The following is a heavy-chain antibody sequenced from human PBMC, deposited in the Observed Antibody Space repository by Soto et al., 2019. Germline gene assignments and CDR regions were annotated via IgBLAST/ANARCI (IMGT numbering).Heavy chain of an antibody. V-gene: IGHV3-48*01. Sequence: GSLRLSCAASGFTFSSYSMNWVRQAPGKGLEWVSYISSSSSTIYYADSVKGRFTISRDNAKNSLYLQMNSLRAEDTAVYYCARDPGYCSSTSCPPINWFDPWGQGTLVTVSS. CDR2: ISSSSSTI. CDR1: GFTFSSYS. CDR3: ARDPGYCSSTSCPPINWFDP. J-gene: IGHJ5*02. D-gene: IGHD2-2*01.